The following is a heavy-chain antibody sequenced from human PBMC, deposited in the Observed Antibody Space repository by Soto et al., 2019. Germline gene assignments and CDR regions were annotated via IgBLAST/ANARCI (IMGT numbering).Heavy chain of an antibody. CDR3: ARALGQFYYYYGMDV. Sequence: PSETLSLTCAVSGGSISSSNWWSWVRQPPGKGLEWIGEIYHSGSTNYNPSLKSRVTISVDKSKNQFSLKLSSVTAADTAVYYCARALGQFYYYYGMDVWGQGTTVTV. CDR2: IYHSGST. D-gene: IGHD3-16*02. V-gene: IGHV4-4*02. CDR1: GGSISSSNW. J-gene: IGHJ6*02.